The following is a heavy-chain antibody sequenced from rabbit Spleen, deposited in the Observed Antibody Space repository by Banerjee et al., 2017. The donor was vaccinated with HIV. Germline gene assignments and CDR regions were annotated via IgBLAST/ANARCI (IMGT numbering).Heavy chain of an antibody. CDR2: IYGGNNFDI. Sequence: QEQLEESGGGLVQPEGSLTLTCKASGFSFSSGYWICWVRQAPGKGLEWIGCIYGGNNFDIYYANWAKGRFPCSKTPSTTVTLQMTRLTAADTAPYFCVRDDSSSFSSYGMDLGGPGTLVTVS. CDR3: VRDDSSSFSSYGMDL. J-gene: IGHJ6*01. CDR1: GFSFSSGYW. V-gene: IGHV1S45*01. D-gene: IGHD1-1*01.